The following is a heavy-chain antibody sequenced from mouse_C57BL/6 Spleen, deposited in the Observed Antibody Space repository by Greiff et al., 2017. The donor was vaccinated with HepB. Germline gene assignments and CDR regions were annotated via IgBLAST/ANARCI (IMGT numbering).Heavy chain of an antibody. Sequence: EVKLMESGGDLVKPGGSLKLSCAASGFTFSSYGMSWVRQTPDKRLEWVATISSGGSYTYYPDSVKGRFTISRENAKNTLYLQMSSLKSEDTAMYYCARIYYAMDYWGQGTSVTVSS. V-gene: IGHV5-6*01. CDR2: ISSGGSYT. CDR1: GFTFSSYG. J-gene: IGHJ4*01. CDR3: ARIYYAMDY.